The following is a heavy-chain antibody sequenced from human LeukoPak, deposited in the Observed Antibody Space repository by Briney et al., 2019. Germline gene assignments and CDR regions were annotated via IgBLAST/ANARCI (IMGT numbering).Heavy chain of an antibody. V-gene: IGHV3-21*01. CDR2: ISSSSSYI. CDR3: ARDGYYYGSGSYYRRYFDY. CDR1: GFTFSSYS. D-gene: IGHD3-10*01. Sequence: KPGGSLGLSCAASGFTFSSYSMNWVRQAPGKGLEWVSSISSSSSYIYYADSVKGRFTISRDNAKNSLYLQMNSLRAEDTAVYYCARDGYYYGSGSYYRRYFDYWGQGTLVTVSS. J-gene: IGHJ4*02.